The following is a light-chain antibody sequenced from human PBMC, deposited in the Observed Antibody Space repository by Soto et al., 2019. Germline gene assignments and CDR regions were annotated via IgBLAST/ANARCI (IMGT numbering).Light chain of an antibody. CDR2: AAS. Sequence: AIQMTQSTSSLSASVGDRVTITCRASQGIRSDLGWYQQKPGKAPKLLIYAASNLQSGVPSRFSGSGSGTDFTLTISSLQPEDFATYYCLQDHIYPLAFGPGTKVDIK. CDR1: QGIRSD. CDR3: LQDHIYPLA. J-gene: IGKJ3*01. V-gene: IGKV1-6*01.